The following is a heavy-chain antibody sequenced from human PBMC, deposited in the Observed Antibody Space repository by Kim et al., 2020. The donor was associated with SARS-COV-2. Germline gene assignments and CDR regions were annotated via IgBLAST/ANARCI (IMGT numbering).Heavy chain of an antibody. V-gene: IGHV1-3*01. J-gene: IGHJ6*03. CDR3: ARDSTGDYYYYYMDV. Sequence: PQYQGRVTITRDTSAGTAYMELSSLRSEDTAVYYCARDSTGDYYYYYMDVWGKGTTVTVSS. D-gene: IGHD4-17*01.